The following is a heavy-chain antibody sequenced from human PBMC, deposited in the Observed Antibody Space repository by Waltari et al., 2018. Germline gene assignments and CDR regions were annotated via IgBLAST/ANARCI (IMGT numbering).Heavy chain of an antibody. CDR1: GFTFSSYG. Sequence: QVQLVESGGGVVQPGGSLRLSCAASGFTFSSYGMHWVRQAPGKGLEWVAFIRYDGSNKYYADSVKGRFTISRDNSKNTLYLQMNSLRAEDTAVYYCAKVELSYWYFDLWGRGTLVTVSS. J-gene: IGHJ2*01. CDR2: IRYDGSNK. V-gene: IGHV3-30*02. CDR3: AKVELSYWYFDL. D-gene: IGHD1-7*01.